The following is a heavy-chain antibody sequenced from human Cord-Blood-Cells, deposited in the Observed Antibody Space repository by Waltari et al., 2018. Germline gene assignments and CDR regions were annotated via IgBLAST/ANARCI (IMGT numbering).Heavy chain of an antibody. CDR2: IKQDGSEK. J-gene: IGHJ4*02. Sequence: EVQLVESGGGLVQPGGSLRLSCAASGFPFSGYWMRWVRQAPGKGLEWVANIKQDGSEKYYVDSVKGRFTISRDNAKNSLYLQMNSLRAEDTAVYYCARGSFRSVYWGQGTLVTVSS. CDR1: GFPFSGYW. V-gene: IGHV3-7*01. D-gene: IGHD6-6*01. CDR3: ARGSFRSVY.